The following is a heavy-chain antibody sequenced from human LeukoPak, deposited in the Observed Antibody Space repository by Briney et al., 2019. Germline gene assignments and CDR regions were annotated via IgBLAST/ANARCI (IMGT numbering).Heavy chain of an antibody. J-gene: IGHJ5*02. CDR1: GGSFSGYY. CDR2: INHSGST. V-gene: IGHV4-34*01. Sequence: SETLSLTCAVYGGSFSGYYWSWIRQPPGKGLEWIGEINHSGSTNYNPSLKSRVTISVDTSKNQFSLKLSSVTAADTAVYYCARSGVLRLKTGRNWFDPWGQGTLVTVSS. D-gene: IGHD3-3*01. CDR3: ARSGVLRLKTGRNWFDP.